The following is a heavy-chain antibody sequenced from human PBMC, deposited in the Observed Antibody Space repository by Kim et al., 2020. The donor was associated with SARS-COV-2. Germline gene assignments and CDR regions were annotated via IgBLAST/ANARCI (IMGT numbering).Heavy chain of an antibody. V-gene: IGHV1-2*02. CDR2: INPNSGGT. CDR1: GYTFTGYY. D-gene: IGHD1-26*01. Sequence: ASVKVSCKASGYTFTGYYMHWVRQAPGQGLEWMGWINPNSGGTNYAQKFQGRVTMTRDTSISTAYMELSRLRSDDTAVYYCALPRMWDLGPDAFDIWGQGTMVTVSS. CDR3: ALPRMWDLGPDAFDI. J-gene: IGHJ3*02.